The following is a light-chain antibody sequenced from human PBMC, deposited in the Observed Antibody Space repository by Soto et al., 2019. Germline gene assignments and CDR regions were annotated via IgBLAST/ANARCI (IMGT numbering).Light chain of an antibody. V-gene: IGKV3-11*02. CDR3: QQRSNWPLT. CDR2: DAS. Sequence: EIVLTQSPATLSLSPGERVTLSCRASQNIDTYLAWHQQKPGQAPSLLIYDASSRDTGIPARFSGSGSGRDFTLTTTSLEPEDSAVYYCQQRSNWPLTFGGGTKVEIK. CDR1: QNIDTY. J-gene: IGKJ4*01.